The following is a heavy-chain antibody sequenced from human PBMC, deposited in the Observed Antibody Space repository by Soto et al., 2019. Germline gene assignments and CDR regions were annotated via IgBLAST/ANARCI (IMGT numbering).Heavy chain of an antibody. D-gene: IGHD1-1*01. J-gene: IGHJ6*02. CDR1: GFTFSSYS. Sequence: GGSLRLSCAASGFTFSSYSMSWVGRAPGKGLEWVSYISISSSTIYYADSVKGRFTISRDNAKNSLYLQMNSLRDEDTAVYYRAPVQDYGMDVWGQGTTVTVSS. CDR3: APVQDYGMDV. CDR2: ISISSSTI. V-gene: IGHV3-48*02.